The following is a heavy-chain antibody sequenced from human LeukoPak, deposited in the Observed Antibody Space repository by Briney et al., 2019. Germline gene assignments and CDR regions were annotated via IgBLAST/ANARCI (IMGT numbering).Heavy chain of an antibody. J-gene: IGHJ4*02. D-gene: IGHD6-19*01. Sequence: TGGSLRLSCAASGFTFGTFWMHWVRQAPGKGLVWVARIKTDGSSTTYADSVQGRFTMSIDNAKNSLYLLMNSLRAEDTAVYYCARDLRIAVAGTGGYWGQGTLVTVSS. CDR3: ARDLRIAVAGTGGY. CDR1: GFTFGTFW. V-gene: IGHV3-74*03. CDR2: IKTDGSST.